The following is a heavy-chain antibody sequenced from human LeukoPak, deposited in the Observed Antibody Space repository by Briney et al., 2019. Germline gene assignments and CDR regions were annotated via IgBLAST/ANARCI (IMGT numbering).Heavy chain of an antibody. D-gene: IGHD6-13*01. CDR3: ARASTRGYGSSWYAYY. V-gene: IGHV1-58*02. CDR2: IIVGSGRT. CDR1: GFTFINSA. Sequence: GASVKVSCKASGFTFINSAIQWVRQARGQRLEWIGWIIVGSGRTHYAQNLQERLTITRDMSTNTAYMELSSLRSEDTAVYYCARASTRGYGSSWYAYYWGQGTLVTVSS. J-gene: IGHJ4*02.